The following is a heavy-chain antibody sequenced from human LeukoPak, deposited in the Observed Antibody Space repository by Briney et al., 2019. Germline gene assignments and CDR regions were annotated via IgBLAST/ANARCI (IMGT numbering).Heavy chain of an antibody. V-gene: IGHV3-48*03. J-gene: IGHJ3*02. Sequence: PGGSLRLSCAASRYPYSTYEMNWVRQAPGKGLEWLSYISSSGSTIYYADSVKGRFTISRDNAKNSLYLQMNSLRAEDMACYYFVRSGVGRAFDIWGQGTTVTVSS. CDR2: ISSSGSTI. CDR1: RYPYSTYE. D-gene: IGHD3-10*01. CDR3: VRSGVGRAFDI.